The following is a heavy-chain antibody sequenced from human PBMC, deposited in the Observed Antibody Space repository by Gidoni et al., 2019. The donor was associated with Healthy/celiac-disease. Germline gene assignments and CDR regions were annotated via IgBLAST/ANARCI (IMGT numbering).Heavy chain of an antibody. CDR1: GGSFSGYY. D-gene: IGHD6-19*01. Sequence: QAQLQQWAAGLLTPSETLSLTFAVVGGSFSGYYWSWIRQPPGKGLEWIGEINHSGSTNYNPSLKSRVTISVDTSKNQFSLKLSSVTAADTAVYYCASVAVAGTTAFDYWGQGTLVTVSS. CDR2: INHSGST. CDR3: ASVAVAGTTAFDY. J-gene: IGHJ4*02. V-gene: IGHV4-34*01.